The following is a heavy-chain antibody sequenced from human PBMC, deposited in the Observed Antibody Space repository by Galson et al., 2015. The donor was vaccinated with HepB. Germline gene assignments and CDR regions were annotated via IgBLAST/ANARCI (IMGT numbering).Heavy chain of an antibody. CDR3: AKNLLRDSGGI. Sequence: SLRLSCAVSGFTFSNYEMGWVRQAPGKGLESVSVISDSGGNTWNADSVKGRFTISRDNSKNMLYLQMNNLRVEDTAIYYCAKNLLRDSGGIWGQGTLVTVSS. V-gene: IGHV3-23*01. D-gene: IGHD2-15*01. J-gene: IGHJ4*02. CDR1: GFTFSNYE. CDR2: ISDSGGNT.